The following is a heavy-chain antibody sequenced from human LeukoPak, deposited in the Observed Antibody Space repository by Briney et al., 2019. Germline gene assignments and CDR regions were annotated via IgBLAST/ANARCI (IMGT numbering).Heavy chain of an antibody. CDR3: AKGGGYYYFDY. D-gene: IGHD3-22*01. J-gene: IGHJ4*02. CDR2: ISGSGGST. Sequence: GGFLRLSCAASGFTVSNNYMSWVRQAPGKGLEWVSAISGSGGSTYYADSVKGRFTISRDNSKNTLYLQMNSLRAEDTAVYYCAKGGGYYYFDYWGQGTLVTVSS. CDR1: GFTVSNNY. V-gene: IGHV3-23*01.